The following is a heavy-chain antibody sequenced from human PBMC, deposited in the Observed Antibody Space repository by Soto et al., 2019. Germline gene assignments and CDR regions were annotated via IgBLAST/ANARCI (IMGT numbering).Heavy chain of an antibody. CDR2: IIPIFGTA. V-gene: IGHV1-69*13. CDR3: ARDLSGSSGWYHYYGMDV. D-gene: IGHD6-19*01. J-gene: IGHJ6*02. CDR1: GGTFSSYA. Sequence: SVKVSCKASGGTFSSYAISWVRQAPGQGLEWMGGIIPIFGTANYAQKFQGRVTITADESTSTAYMELSSLRSEDTAVYYCARDLSGSSGWYHYYGMDVWGQGTTVTV.